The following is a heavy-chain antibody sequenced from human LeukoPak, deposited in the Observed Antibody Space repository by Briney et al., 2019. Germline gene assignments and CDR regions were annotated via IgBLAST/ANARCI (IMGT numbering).Heavy chain of an antibody. CDR2: IYYSGST. CDR1: GGSISSSSYY. J-gene: IGHJ6*03. V-gene: IGHV4-39*01. Sequence: SETLSLTCTVSGGSISSSSYYWGWIRQPPGKGLEWIGSIYYSGSTYYNPSLKSRVTVSVDTSKNQFSLSLSSVTAADTAVYYCARYSSDEGHMDVWGKGTTVTISS. CDR3: ARYSSDEGHMDV. D-gene: IGHD6-19*01.